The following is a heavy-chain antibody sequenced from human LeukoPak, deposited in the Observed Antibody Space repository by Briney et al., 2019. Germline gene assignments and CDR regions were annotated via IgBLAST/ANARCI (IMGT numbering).Heavy chain of an antibody. CDR3: AETLLPYNWFDP. CDR2: IIPILGIA. Sequence: SVKVSCKASGGTFSSYAISWVRQAPGQGLEWMGRIIPILGIANYAQKFQGRVTITADKSTSTAYMELSSLRSEDTAVYYCAETLLPYNWFDPWGQGTLVTVSS. V-gene: IGHV1-69*04. CDR1: GGTFSSYA. J-gene: IGHJ5*02. D-gene: IGHD2-15*01.